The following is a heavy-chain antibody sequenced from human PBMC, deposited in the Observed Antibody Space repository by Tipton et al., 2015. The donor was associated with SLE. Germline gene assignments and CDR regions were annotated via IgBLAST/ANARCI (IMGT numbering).Heavy chain of an antibody. CDR3: VKVQVAGGSFGGDVFDV. J-gene: IGHJ3*01. Sequence: SLRLSCVASGFSLRSYGMHWVRQAPGKGLEWVAVVWYDGSQTYFADSVKGRFTISRDTSKNIMYLQMNSLRVDDAAVYYCVKVQVAGGSFGGDVFDVWGQGTTLSV. V-gene: IGHV3-30*18. CDR2: VWYDGSQT. CDR1: GFSLRSYG. D-gene: IGHD6-19*01.